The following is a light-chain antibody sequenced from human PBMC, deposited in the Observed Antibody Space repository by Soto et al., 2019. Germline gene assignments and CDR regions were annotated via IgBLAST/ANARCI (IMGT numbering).Light chain of an antibody. CDR1: RIDVGGYDY. Sequence: QSALTQPASVSGSPGQSITISCTGTRIDVGGYDYASWYQQHPGKAPKLMIYEVINRPSGVSSRFSGSKSGNTASLTISGLQAEDEADYYCSSYVSSKTYVFGTGTKLTVL. V-gene: IGLV2-14*01. CDR2: EVI. J-gene: IGLJ1*01. CDR3: SSYVSSKTYV.